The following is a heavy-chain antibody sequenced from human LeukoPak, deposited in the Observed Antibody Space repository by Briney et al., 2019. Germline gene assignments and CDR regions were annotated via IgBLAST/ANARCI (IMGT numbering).Heavy chain of an antibody. Sequence: ASVKVSCKASGGTFSSYAISWVRQAPGQGLEWMGRIIPIFGTANYAQKFQGRVTITTDESTSTAYMELSSLRSEDTAVYYCARCRPPDYYYMDVWGKGTTVTVSS. CDR3: ARCRPPDYYYMDV. V-gene: IGHV1-69*05. CDR1: GGTFSSYA. J-gene: IGHJ6*03. CDR2: IIPIFGTA. D-gene: IGHD1-14*01.